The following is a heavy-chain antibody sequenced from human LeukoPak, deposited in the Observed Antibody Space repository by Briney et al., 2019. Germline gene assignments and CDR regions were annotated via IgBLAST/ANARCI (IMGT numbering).Heavy chain of an antibody. D-gene: IGHD1-26*01. Sequence: PGGSLRLSCAASGFTFSSYSMNWVRQAPGKGLEWVSHISSSSSTIYYADSVKGRFTISRDNSKNTLYLQMNSLRAEDTAVYYCVRDLGGRSGHWGQGTLVTVSS. J-gene: IGHJ4*02. V-gene: IGHV3-48*01. CDR2: ISSSSSTI. CDR3: VRDLGGRSGH. CDR1: GFTFSSYS.